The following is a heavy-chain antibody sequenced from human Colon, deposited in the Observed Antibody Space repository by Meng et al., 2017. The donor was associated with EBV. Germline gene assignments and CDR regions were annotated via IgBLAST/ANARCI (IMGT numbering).Heavy chain of an antibody. V-gene: IGHV4-30-4*01. CDR1: GGSMSSGNYY. CDR3: ASFDHIPRRNYFDY. Sequence: QRQLQESGPGLVAPSQTLSLTCTVSGGSMSSGNYYWSWIRQPPGKGLEWIGYIHHSGSAYYNPSLKSRVSISVDTSKNQFSLNLNSMTAADTAVYYCASFDHIPRRNYFDYWGQGTLVTVSS. J-gene: IGHJ4*02. D-gene: IGHD2-21*01. CDR2: IHHSGSA.